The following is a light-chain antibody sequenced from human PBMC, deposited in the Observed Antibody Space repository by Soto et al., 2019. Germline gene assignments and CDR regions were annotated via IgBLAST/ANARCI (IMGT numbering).Light chain of an antibody. CDR3: QQYDKRPPIT. J-gene: IGKJ5*01. Sequence: QITHDPAPRSSALGDRVTLTCRASQRVGTYLNWYQQKPGKPPQLLIYDASNVNTGVPSRFRASGSGTDFTFIINSLQPEDIASYYCQQYDKRPPITFGQGTRLEIK. CDR2: DAS. CDR1: QRVGTY. V-gene: IGKV1-33*01.